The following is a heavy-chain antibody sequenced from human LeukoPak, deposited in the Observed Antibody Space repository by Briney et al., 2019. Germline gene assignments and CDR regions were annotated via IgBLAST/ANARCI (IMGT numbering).Heavy chain of an antibody. D-gene: IGHD6-13*01. V-gene: IGHV1-69*05. CDR1: GGTFSSYA. J-gene: IGHJ4*02. Sequence: VASVKVSCKASGGTFSSYAISWVRQAPGQGLEWMGRIIPIFGTANYAQKFRGRVTITTDESTSTAYMELSSLRSEDTAVYYCARSRIAAAGISFGYWGQGTLVTVSS. CDR3: ARSRIAAAGISFGY. CDR2: IIPIFGTA.